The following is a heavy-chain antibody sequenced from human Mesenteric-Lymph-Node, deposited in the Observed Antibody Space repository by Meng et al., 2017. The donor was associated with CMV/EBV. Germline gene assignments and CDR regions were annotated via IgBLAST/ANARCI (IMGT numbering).Heavy chain of an antibody. CDR3: ARDGCSGGACYYGVDV. CDR1: GGSISSGDYY. J-gene: IGHJ6*02. Sequence: SETLSLTCTVSGGSISSGDYYWSWIRQPPGKGLEWIGYIYYSGSTYYNPSLKSRVTISVDTSKNQFSLRLSSVTAADTAVYYCARDGCSGGACYYGVDVWGQGTTVTVSS. D-gene: IGHD2-15*01. V-gene: IGHV4-30-4*08. CDR2: IYYSGST.